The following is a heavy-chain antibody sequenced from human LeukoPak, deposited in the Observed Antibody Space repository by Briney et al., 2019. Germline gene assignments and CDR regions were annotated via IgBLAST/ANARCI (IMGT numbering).Heavy chain of an antibody. J-gene: IGHJ4*02. CDR2: ISGSGGST. CDR3: AKPLTVTTFPREIYFDY. D-gene: IGHD4-17*01. CDR1: GFTFSSYA. V-gene: IGHV3-23*01. Sequence: PGASLRLSCAASGFTFSSYAMSWVRQAPGKGLEWVSAISGSGGSTYYADSVKGRFTISRDNSKNALYLQMNSLRAEDTAVYYCAKPLTVTTFPREIYFDYWGQGTLVTVSS.